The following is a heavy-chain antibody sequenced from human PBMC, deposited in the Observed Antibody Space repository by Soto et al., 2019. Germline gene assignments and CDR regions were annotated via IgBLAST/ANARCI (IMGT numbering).Heavy chain of an antibody. J-gene: IGHJ6*02. CDR2: IIPIFGTA. CDR3: ARVASSGYRYYYYYGMDV. D-gene: IGHD3-22*01. V-gene: IGHV1-69*13. Sequence: AASVKVSCKASGGTFSSYAISWVRQAPGQGLEWMGGIIPIFGTANYAQKFQGRVTITADESTSTAYMELSSLRSEDTAVYYCARVASSGYRYYYYYGMDVWGQGTTVTVSS. CDR1: GGTFSSYA.